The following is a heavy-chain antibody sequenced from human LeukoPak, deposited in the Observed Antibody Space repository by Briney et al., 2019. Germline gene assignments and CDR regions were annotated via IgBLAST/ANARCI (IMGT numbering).Heavy chain of an antibody. Sequence: GGSLRLSCAASGFTVSSNYMSWVRQAPGKGLEWVSVIDSGGSTYYADSVKGRFTISRDNSKNTLYLQMNSLRAEDTAVYYCARTTAGYYYGSGSDPTGMDVWGQGTTVTVSS. V-gene: IGHV3-66*01. CDR1: GFTVSSNY. CDR3: ARTTAGYYYGSGSDPTGMDV. CDR2: IDSGGST. J-gene: IGHJ6*02. D-gene: IGHD3-10*01.